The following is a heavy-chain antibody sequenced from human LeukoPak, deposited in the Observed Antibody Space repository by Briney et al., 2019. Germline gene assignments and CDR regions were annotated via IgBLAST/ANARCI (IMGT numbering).Heavy chain of an antibody. Sequence: ASVKVSCKASGYTFTSYGISWVRQAPGQGLEWMGRINPNSGGTNYAQKFQGRVTMTRDTSISTAYMELSRLRSDDTAVYYCARARGYSYGRGDYYYYGMDVWGQGTTVTVSS. CDR1: GYTFTSYG. CDR3: ARARGYSYGRGDYYYYGMDV. D-gene: IGHD5-18*01. J-gene: IGHJ6*02. CDR2: INPNSGGT. V-gene: IGHV1-2*06.